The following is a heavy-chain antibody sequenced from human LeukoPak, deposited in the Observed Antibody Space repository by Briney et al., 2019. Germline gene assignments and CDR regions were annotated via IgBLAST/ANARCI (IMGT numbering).Heavy chain of an antibody. CDR2: IIPIFGTA. V-gene: IGHV1-69*05. CDR3: ARSSSIAARRGAFDY. J-gene: IGHJ4*02. Sequence: ASVMVSCKASGGTFSSYAISWVRQAPGQGLEWMGGIIPIFGTANYAQKFQGRVTITTDESTSTAYMELSSLRSEDTAVYYCARSSSIAARRGAFDYWGQGTLVTVSS. D-gene: IGHD6-6*01. CDR1: GGTFSSYA.